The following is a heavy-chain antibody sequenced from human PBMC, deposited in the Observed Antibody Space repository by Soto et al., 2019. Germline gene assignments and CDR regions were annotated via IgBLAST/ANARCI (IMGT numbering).Heavy chain of an antibody. CDR1: GYSFTSYW. D-gene: IGHD3-16*01. Sequence: GESLKISCKGSGYSFTSYWIGWVRQMPGKGLEWMGIIYPGDSDTRYSPSFQGQVTISADKSISTAYLQWSSLKASDTAMYYCARAGHYDYVWGSYYTVPLFDYWGQGTLVTVSS. CDR2: IYPGDSDT. V-gene: IGHV5-51*01. J-gene: IGHJ4*02. CDR3: ARAGHYDYVWGSYYTVPLFDY.